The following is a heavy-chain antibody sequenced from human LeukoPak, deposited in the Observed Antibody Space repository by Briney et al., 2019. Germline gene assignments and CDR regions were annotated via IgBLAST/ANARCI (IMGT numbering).Heavy chain of an antibody. CDR2: IYSGGST. Sequence: PGGSLRLSCAASGFTVSSNFMTWVRQAPGKGLDWVSGIYSGGSTYYADSVKGRFTISRDNSKNTLYLQMSSLRAEDTAMYYCARGGVTSGYDIWGQGTMVTVSS. CDR1: GFTVSSNF. CDR3: ARGGVTSGYDI. V-gene: IGHV3-53*01. J-gene: IGHJ3*02. D-gene: IGHD3-22*01.